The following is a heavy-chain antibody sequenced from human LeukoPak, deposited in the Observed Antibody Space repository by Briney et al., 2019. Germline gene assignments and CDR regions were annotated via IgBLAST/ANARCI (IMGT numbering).Heavy chain of an antibody. V-gene: IGHV4-59*12. CDR3: ARDSHYYDSSGYRGRAFDI. J-gene: IGHJ3*02. Sequence: KPSETLSLTCTVSGGSISSYYWSWIRQPPGKGLEWIGYIYYSGSTNYNPSLKSRVTMSVDTSKNQFSLKLSSVTAADTAVYYCARDSHYYDSSGYRGRAFDIWGQGTMVTVSS. CDR2: IYYSGST. D-gene: IGHD3-22*01. CDR1: GGSISSYY.